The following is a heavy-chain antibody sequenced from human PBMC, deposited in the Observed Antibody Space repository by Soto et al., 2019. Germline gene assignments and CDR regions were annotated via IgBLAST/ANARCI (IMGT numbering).Heavy chain of an antibody. V-gene: IGHV4-31*03. D-gene: IGHD6-13*01. CDR3: AIVSRAAAASYYFDY. Sequence: SETLSLTCTVSGGSISSGGYYWSWIRQHPGKGLEWIGYIYYSGSTYYNPSLKSRVTISVDTSKNQFSLKLSSVTAADTAVYYCAIVSRAAAASYYFDYWAQGTLVTVSS. CDR1: GGSISSGGYY. CDR2: IYYSGST. J-gene: IGHJ4*02.